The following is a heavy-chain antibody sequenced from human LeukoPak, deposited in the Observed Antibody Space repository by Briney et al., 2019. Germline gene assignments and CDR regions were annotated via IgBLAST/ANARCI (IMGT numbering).Heavy chain of an antibody. CDR3: ARGDLSSSWSIFDY. J-gene: IGHJ4*02. Sequence: PGGSLRLSCAASGFTFSSYAMSWVRQAPGKGLEWVSAISGSGGSTYYADSVKGRFTISRDNSKNTLYLQMNSLRAEDTAVYYCARGDLSSSWSIFDYWGQGTLVTVSS. V-gene: IGHV3-23*01. CDR1: GFTFSSYA. CDR2: ISGSGGST. D-gene: IGHD6-13*01.